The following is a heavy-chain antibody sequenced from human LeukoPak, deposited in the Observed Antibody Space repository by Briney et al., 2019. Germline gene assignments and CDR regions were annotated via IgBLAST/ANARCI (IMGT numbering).Heavy chain of an antibody. V-gene: IGHV3-7*01. J-gene: IGHJ4*02. D-gene: IGHD6-19*01. CDR1: GFTFSSYW. CDR2: IKQDGSEK. CDR3: AKVVAAVAATGAFDY. Sequence: GGSLRLSCAASGFTFSSYWMSWVRQAPGKGLEWVANIKQDGSEKYYVDSVKGRFTISRDNAKNSLYLQMNSLRAEDTAVYYCAKVVAAVAATGAFDYWGQGTLVTVSS.